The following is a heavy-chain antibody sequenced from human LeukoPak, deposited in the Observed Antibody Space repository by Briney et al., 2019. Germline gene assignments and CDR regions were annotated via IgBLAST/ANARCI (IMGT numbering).Heavy chain of an antibody. CDR2: IHYSGNT. D-gene: IGHD1-1*01. CDR3: AREGTAGTNLNWFDS. CDR1: GGSISTYY. Sequence: SETLSLTCSVSGGSISTYYWSWIRQPPGKGLEWTGYIHYSGNTNYNPSLKSRVTISVDTSKNQFSLKVSSVTAADTAVYYCAREGTAGTNLNWFDSWGQGTLVTVSS. V-gene: IGHV4-59*01. J-gene: IGHJ5*01.